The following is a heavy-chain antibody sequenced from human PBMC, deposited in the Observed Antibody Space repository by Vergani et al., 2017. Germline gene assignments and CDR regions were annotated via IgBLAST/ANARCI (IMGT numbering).Heavy chain of an antibody. Sequence: EVQLLESGGGLVQPGGSLRLSCAASGFTFSSYAMSWVRQAPGKGLEWVSAISGSGGSTYYADSVKGRFTISRDNAKNSLYLQMNSLRAEDTAVYYCAKDTALDYYYYGMDVWGQGTTVTVFS. D-gene: IGHD3-16*01. CDR3: AKDTALDYYYYGMDV. J-gene: IGHJ6*02. V-gene: IGHV3-23*01. CDR2: ISGSGGST. CDR1: GFTFSSYA.